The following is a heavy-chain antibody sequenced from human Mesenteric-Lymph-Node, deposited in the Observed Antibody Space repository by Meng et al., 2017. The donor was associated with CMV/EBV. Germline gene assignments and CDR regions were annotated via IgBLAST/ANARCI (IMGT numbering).Heavy chain of an antibody. CDR2: ISSDGSST. Sequence: GESLKISCAASGFTFSTYWMHWVRQAPGKGLVWVSRISSDGSSTSYADSVKGRFTISRDNAKNTLYLQMNRLRAEATAVYYCGSVLQTLPTFDIWGHGTMVTVSS. CDR1: GFTFSTYW. CDR3: GSVLQTLPTFDI. D-gene: IGHD2-15*01. J-gene: IGHJ3*02. V-gene: IGHV3-74*01.